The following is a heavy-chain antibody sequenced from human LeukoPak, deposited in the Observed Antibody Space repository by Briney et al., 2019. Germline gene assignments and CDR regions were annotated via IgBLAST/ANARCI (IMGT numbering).Heavy chain of an antibody. Sequence: GGSLRLSCTASGYIFSNFGISWVRQAPGKGLEWVSTITSSGGNTYYAQTVKGRFTISRDNSKNTMSLQMSSLRVEDTAVYYCVKSRESSIWCSLGDYWGQGTVVTVSS. CDR1: GYIFSNFG. D-gene: IGHD3-3*02. J-gene: IGHJ4*02. CDR2: ITSSGGNT. V-gene: IGHV3-23*01. CDR3: VKSRESSIWCSLGDY.